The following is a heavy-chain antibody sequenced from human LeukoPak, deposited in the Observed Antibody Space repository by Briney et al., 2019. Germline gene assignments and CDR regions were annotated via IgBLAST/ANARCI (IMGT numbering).Heavy chain of an antibody. Sequence: ASVTVSCKASGYTFTGYYMHWVRQAPGQGLEWMGWINPNSGGTNYAQKFQGRVTMTRDTSISTAYMELSRLRSDDTAVYYCARGESSSPPLDYWGQGTLVTVSS. V-gene: IGHV1-2*02. CDR2: INPNSGGT. CDR1: GYTFTGYY. D-gene: IGHD6-13*01. CDR3: ARGESSSPPLDY. J-gene: IGHJ4*02.